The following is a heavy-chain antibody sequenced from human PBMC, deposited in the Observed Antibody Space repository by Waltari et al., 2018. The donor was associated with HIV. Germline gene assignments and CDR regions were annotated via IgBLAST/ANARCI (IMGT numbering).Heavy chain of an antibody. CDR1: GFTFSSYA. D-gene: IGHD6-6*01. CDR2: ISSSSTTI. Sequence: EVQLVESGGGLVQPGGSLRLSCAASGFTFSSYAMNWVRQAPGKGLELVSYISSSSTTINYADSVKGRFTISRDNAKNLLYLQMSSLRAEDTAVYFCARERFGSSYFGYWGQGTLVTVSS. J-gene: IGHJ4*02. V-gene: IGHV3-48*04. CDR3: ARERFGSSYFGY.